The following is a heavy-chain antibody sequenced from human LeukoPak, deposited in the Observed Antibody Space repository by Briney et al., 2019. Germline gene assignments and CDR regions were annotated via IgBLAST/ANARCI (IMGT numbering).Heavy chain of an antibody. CDR3: AREYGSGSYTGIDY. V-gene: IGHV1-18*01. CDR2: ISAYNSAYNGIT. CDR1: GYTFINYG. Sequence: RASVNVSCKASGYTFINYGITWVRQAPGQGLEWMGWISAYNSAYNGITHYAQKLQGRVTMTTDTSTNTGYMELRSLRSDDTAVYYCAREYGSGSYTGIDYWGQGTLVTVSS. J-gene: IGHJ4*02. D-gene: IGHD3-10*01.